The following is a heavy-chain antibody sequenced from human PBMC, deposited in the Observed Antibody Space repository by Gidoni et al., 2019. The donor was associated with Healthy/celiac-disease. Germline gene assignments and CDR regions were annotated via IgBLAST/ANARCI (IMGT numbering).Heavy chain of an antibody. V-gene: IGHV3-74*01. CDR3: ARGGYSSSQLYYYYGMDV. D-gene: IGHD6-6*01. J-gene: IGHJ6*02. Sequence: EVQLVESGGGLVQPGGSLRLSCAASGFTFSSYWMHWVRQAPGKGLVWVSRINSDGSSTSYADSVKGRFTISRDNAKNTLYLQMNSLRAEDTAVYYCARGGYSSSQLYYYYGMDVWGQGTTVTVSS. CDR2: INSDGSST. CDR1: GFTFSSYW.